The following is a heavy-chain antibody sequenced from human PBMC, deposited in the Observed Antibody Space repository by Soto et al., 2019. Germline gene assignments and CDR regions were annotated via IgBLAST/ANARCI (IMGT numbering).Heavy chain of an antibody. J-gene: IGHJ3*02. CDR2: FDPEDGET. CDR1: GYTLTELS. D-gene: IGHD4-17*01. V-gene: IGHV1-24*01. Sequence: ASVKVSCKVSGYTLTELSMHWVRQAPGKGLEWMGGFDPEDGETIYAQKFQGRVTMTEDTSTDTAYMELSSLRSEDTAVYYCATDLPRPTVTTAFDIWGQGTMVTVSS. CDR3: ATDLPRPTVTTAFDI.